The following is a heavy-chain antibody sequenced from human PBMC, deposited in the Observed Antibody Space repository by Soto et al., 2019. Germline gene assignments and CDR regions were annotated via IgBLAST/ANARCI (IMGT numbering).Heavy chain of an antibody. V-gene: IGHV4-39*01. CDR3: ERLPYGSGSKYFDF. J-gene: IGHJ4*02. CDR2: MYYNGNS. CDR1: GVSISSSSYY. D-gene: IGHD3-10*01. Sequence: QLQLQESGPGLVKPSETLSLTCTVSGVSISSSSYYWGWVRQPPGKGLAWIASMYYNGNSYYTPSLKSRDTITIDTSKTQFSLTLGSVTTTDTAVYYCERLPYGSGSKYFDFWGQGTLVTASS.